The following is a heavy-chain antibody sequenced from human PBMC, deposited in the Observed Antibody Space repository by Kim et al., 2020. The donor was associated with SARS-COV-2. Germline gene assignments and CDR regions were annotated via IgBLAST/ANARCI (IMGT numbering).Heavy chain of an antibody. V-gene: IGHV4-4*02. CDR2: IYHSGST. CDR3: ASRGRDYYYYYGLDV. CDR1: GVSISSNNW. D-gene: IGHD3-16*01. Sequence: SETLSLTCAVSGVSISSNNWWTWVRQPPEKGLEWIGDIYHSGSTNYNPSLKSRVTISLDKSKNQFSLKLSSLTAADTAVYYCASRGRDYYYYYGLDVWGQGTTVTVSS. J-gene: IGHJ6*02.